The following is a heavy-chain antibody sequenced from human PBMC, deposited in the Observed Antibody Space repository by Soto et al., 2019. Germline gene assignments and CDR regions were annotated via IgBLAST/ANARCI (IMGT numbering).Heavy chain of an antibody. CDR3: AREGVDIVLMVYAAFDY. J-gene: IGHJ4*02. CDR2: IWYDGSNK. CDR1: GFTFSSNG. Sequence: QVQLVESGGGVVQPGRSLRLSCAASGFTFSSNGMHWVRQAPGKGLEWVAVIWYDGSNKYYADSVKGRFTISRDNSKNTLYLQMNSLRAEDTAVYYCAREGVDIVLMVYAAFDYWGQGTLVTVSS. V-gene: IGHV3-33*01. D-gene: IGHD2-8*01.